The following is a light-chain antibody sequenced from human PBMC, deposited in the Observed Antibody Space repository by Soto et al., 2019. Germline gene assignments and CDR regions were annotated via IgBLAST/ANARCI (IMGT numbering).Light chain of an antibody. J-gene: IGLJ2*01. Sequence: QSALTQPPSASGSLGQSVTISCTGTSSDVGGYNYVSWHQQHPGKAPKVMIYEVTKRPPGVPDRFSGSKSGNTAPLTVSGLQAEDEADYYCSSFAGGGNPVLLGGGTQLTVL. V-gene: IGLV2-8*01. CDR1: SSDVGGYNY. CDR3: SSFAGGGNPVL. CDR2: EVT.